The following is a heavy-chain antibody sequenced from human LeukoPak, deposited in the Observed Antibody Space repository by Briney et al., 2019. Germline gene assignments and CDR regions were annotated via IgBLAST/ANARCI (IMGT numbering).Heavy chain of an antibody. V-gene: IGHV3-30*18. J-gene: IGHJ4*02. Sequence: GGSLRLSCAASGFTFSSYGMHWVRQAPGKGLEWVAVISYDGSNKYYADSVKGRFTISRDNSKNTLYLQMSSLRAEDTAVYYCAKNDAYGGQYYWGQGTLVTVSS. CDR3: AKNDAYGGQYY. CDR1: GFTFSSYG. CDR2: ISYDGSNK. D-gene: IGHD4-23*01.